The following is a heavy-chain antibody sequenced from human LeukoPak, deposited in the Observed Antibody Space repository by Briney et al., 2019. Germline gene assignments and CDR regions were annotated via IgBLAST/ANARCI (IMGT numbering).Heavy chain of an antibody. J-gene: IGHJ5*02. Sequence: PSETLSLTCTVSGGSISSYYWSWIRQPPGKGLEWIGYIYYSESTNYNPSLKSRVTISVDTSKNQFSLELSSVTAADTAVYYCARGGYYGSGNDFRFDPWGQGTLVTVSS. CDR2: IYYSEST. CDR1: GGSISSYY. D-gene: IGHD3-10*01. CDR3: ARGGYYGSGNDFRFDP. V-gene: IGHV4-59*01.